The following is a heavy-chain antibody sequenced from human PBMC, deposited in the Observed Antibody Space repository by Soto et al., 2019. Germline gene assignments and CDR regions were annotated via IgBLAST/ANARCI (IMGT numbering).Heavy chain of an antibody. Sequence: GGSLRLSCAASGFTFSSYAMHWVRQAPSKGLEWVAVISYDGSNKYYADSVKGRFTISRDNAKNSLYLQMNSLRAEDTAVYYCAREVGATGYYYYGMDVWGQGTTVTVSS. CDR1: GFTFSSYA. J-gene: IGHJ6*02. V-gene: IGHV3-30-3*01. CDR3: AREVGATGYYYYGMDV. D-gene: IGHD1-26*01. CDR2: ISYDGSNK.